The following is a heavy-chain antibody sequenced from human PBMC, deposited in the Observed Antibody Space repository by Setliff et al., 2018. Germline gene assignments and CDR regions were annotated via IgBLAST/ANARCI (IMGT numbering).Heavy chain of an antibody. J-gene: IGHJ4*02. D-gene: IGHD3-22*01. CDR2: TYYSGST. Sequence: KTSETLSLTCTVSGASVSGNSYYWGWVRQPPGKGLEWIASTYYSGSTYYNPSLKSRVTISVDTSKNQFSLKLTSVTAADTAVYYCARAPRYFDPTGSYFDFWGQGTLVTVSS. V-gene: IGHV4-39*07. CDR3: ARAPRYFDPTGSYFDF. CDR1: GASVSGNSYY.